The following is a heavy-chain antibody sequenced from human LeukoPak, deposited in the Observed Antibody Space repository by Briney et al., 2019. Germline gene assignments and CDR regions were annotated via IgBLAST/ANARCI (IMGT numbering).Heavy chain of an antibody. CDR3: ARDYGSYGGKDYYYYYMDV. V-gene: IGHV4-61*02. CDR2: IYTSGST. CDR1: GGSISSGSYY. J-gene: IGHJ6*03. Sequence: SETLSLTCTVSGGSISSGSYYWSWIRQPAGKGLEWIGRIYTSGSTNYNPSLKSRVTISVDTSKNQFSLKLSSVTAADTAVYYCARDYGSYGGKDYYYYYMDVWGKGTTVTISS. D-gene: IGHD4-23*01.